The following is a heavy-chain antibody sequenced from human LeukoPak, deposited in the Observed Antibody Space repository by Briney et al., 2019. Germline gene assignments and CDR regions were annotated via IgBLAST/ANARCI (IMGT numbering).Heavy chain of an antibody. CDR1: GYRFTNNY. D-gene: IGHD4-17*01. V-gene: IGHV1-3*01. CDR3: ARDSIYGDYYFDY. Sequence: ASVKVSCKTSGYRFTNNYMHWVRQAPGQGLEWMGWINAGNGNTKYSQKFQGRVTITRDTSASTAYMELSSLRSEDTAVYYCARDSIYGDYYFDYWGQGTLVTVSS. J-gene: IGHJ4*02. CDR2: INAGNGNT.